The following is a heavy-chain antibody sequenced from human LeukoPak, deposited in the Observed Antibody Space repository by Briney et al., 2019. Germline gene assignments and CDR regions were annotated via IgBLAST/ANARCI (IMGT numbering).Heavy chain of an antibody. CDR3: ARGPSYYYDSTGAFDI. J-gene: IGHJ3*02. V-gene: IGHV3-21*01. CDR1: GFTFDDYG. D-gene: IGHD3-22*01. Sequence: PGGSLRLSCAASGFTFDDYGMNWVRQAPGKGLEWVSCISSSSSYIHYADSVKGRFTISRDNIKNSLYLQMNSLRAEDTAVYYCARGPSYYYDSTGAFDIWGQGTMVTVSS. CDR2: ISSSSSYI.